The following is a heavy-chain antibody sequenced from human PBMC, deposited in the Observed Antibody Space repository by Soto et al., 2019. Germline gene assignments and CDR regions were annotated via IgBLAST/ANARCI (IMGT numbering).Heavy chain of an antibody. CDR1: GGSFSGYY. V-gene: IGHV4-34*01. D-gene: IGHD1-26*01. CDR3: AGGAGMEGRRAFDI. Sequence: SETLSLTCAVYGGSFSGYYWSWIRQPPGKGLEWIGEINHSGSTNYNPSLKSRVTISVDTSKNQFSLKLSSVTAADTAVYYCAGGAGMEGRRAFDIWGQGTMVTVSS. J-gene: IGHJ3*02. CDR2: INHSGST.